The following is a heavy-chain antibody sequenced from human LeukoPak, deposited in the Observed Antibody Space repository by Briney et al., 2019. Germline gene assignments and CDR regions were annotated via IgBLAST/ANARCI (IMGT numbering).Heavy chain of an antibody. Sequence: SVKVSCKASGGTFTSYAVSWVRQAPGQGLEWMGRIIPVLGIANYPQKFQGRVTITADKSTRTAHMELSSLRSEDTAAYYCAGGGTVTDWGQGTLVTVSS. CDR2: IIPVLGIA. J-gene: IGHJ4*02. D-gene: IGHD4-11*01. CDR3: AGGGTVTD. CDR1: GGTFTSYA. V-gene: IGHV1-69*04.